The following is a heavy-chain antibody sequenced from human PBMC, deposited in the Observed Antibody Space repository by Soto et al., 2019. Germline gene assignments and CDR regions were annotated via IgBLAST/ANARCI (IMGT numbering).Heavy chain of an antibody. V-gene: IGHV4-34*01. D-gene: IGHD6-6*01. CDR2: INNSGST. J-gene: IGHJ3*02. CDR1: GGSFSGYY. Sequence: SETLSLTCAVYGGSFSGYYWSWIRQPPGKGLEWIGEINNSGSTNYNPSLKSRVTISVDTSKNQFSLKLSSVTAADTAVYYCARGLSSSSSNAFDIWGQGTMVTVSS. CDR3: ARGLSSSSSNAFDI.